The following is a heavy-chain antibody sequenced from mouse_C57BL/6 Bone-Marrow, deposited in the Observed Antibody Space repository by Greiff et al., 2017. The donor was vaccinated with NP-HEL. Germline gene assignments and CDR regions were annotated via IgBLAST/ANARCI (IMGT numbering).Heavy chain of an antibody. D-gene: IGHD2-5*01. CDR2: IDPETGGT. CDR1: GYTFTDYE. CDR3: TRSLYSNYGY. V-gene: IGHV1-15*01. J-gene: IGHJ2*01. Sequence: VKLVESGAELVRPGASVTLSCKASGYTFTDYEMHWVKQTPVHGLEWIGAIDPETGGTAYNQKFKGKAILTADKSSRTAYMELRSLTSEDSAVYYCTRSLYSNYGYWGQGTTLTVSS.